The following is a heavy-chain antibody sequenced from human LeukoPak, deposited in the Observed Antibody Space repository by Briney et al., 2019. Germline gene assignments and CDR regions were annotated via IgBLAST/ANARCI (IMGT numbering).Heavy chain of an antibody. J-gene: IGHJ5*02. CDR3: ARGRAVGASWFDP. CDR1: GYTSTGYY. CDR2: INPNSGGT. V-gene: IGHV1-2*02. D-gene: IGHD1-26*01. Sequence: GASVKVSCKASGYTSTGYYMHWVRQAPGQGLEWMGWINPNSGGTNYAQKFQGRVTMTRDTSISTAYMELSRLRSDDTAVYYCARGRAVGASWFDPWGQGTLVTVSS.